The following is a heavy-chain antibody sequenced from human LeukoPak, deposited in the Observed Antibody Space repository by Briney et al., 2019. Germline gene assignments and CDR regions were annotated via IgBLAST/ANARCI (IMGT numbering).Heavy chain of an antibody. CDR3: AKAEGLGASGGVFDI. Sequence: ASVKVSCKASGYTFTSYAMHWVRQAPGQRLEWMGWINAGNGNTKYSQKFQGRVTITRDTSASTAYMELSSLRSEDTAVYYCAKAEGLGASGGVFDIWGQGTVVTVSS. CDR1: GYTFTSYA. J-gene: IGHJ3*02. D-gene: IGHD2-8*01. V-gene: IGHV1-3*01. CDR2: INAGNGNT.